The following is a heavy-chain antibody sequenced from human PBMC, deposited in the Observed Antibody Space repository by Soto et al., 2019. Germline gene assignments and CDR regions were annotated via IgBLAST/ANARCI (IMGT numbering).Heavy chain of an antibody. Sequence: SETLSLTCVVYGGSLTGYYWSWIRQPPGRGLEWIGEINPTGSPKYNPSLMSRVTISVDTSKNQFSMKLSSVTAADTAVFYCARSREQWLVDAFDIWGQGTMVTVS. V-gene: IGHV4-34*01. CDR3: ARSREQWLVDAFDI. CDR2: INPTGSP. D-gene: IGHD6-19*01. J-gene: IGHJ3*02. CDR1: GGSLTGYY.